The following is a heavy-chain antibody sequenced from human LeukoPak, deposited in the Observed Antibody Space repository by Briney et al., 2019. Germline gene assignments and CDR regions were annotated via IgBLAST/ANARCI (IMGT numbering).Heavy chain of an antibody. CDR1: GYTFTSYG. J-gene: IGHJ5*02. CDR3: ARVVSVYDSSLFWFDP. Sequence: ASVKVSCKASGYTFTSYGISWVRQAPGQGLEWMGWISAYNGNTNYAQKLQGRVTMTTDTSTSTAYMELRSLRSDDTAVYYCARVVSVYDSSLFWFDPWGQGTLVTVSS. V-gene: IGHV1-18*01. D-gene: IGHD3-22*01. CDR2: ISAYNGNT.